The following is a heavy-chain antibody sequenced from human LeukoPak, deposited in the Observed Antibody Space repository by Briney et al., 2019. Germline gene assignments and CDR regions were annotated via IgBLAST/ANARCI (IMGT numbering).Heavy chain of an antibody. J-gene: IGHJ5*02. V-gene: IGHV4-38-2*02. CDR2: FYHGGST. CDR3: ARDYGDYRNQNADWFDP. Sequence: SETLSLTCTVSGYSISTGYYWDWIRQPPGKGLEWIGTFYHGGSTYYNPSLKSRVTISVDTSKNQFSLKLSSVTAADTAVYYCARDYGDYRNQNADWFDPWGQGTLVTVSS. D-gene: IGHD4-17*01. CDR1: GYSISTGYY.